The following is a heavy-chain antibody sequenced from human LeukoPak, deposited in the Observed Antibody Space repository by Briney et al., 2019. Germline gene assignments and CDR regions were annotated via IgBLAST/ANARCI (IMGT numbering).Heavy chain of an antibody. V-gene: IGHV3-33*06. D-gene: IGHD3-22*01. CDR2: IWYDGGNK. CDR3: AKDHPDDSSGYHDY. J-gene: IGHJ4*02. CDR1: GFRFSSYG. Sequence: GGSLRLSCAASGFRFSSYGMHWVRQAPGKGLEWVAVIWYDGGNKYYADSVKGRFTISRDNSKNTLYLQMNSLRAEDTAVYYCAKDHPDDSSGYHDYWGQGTLVTVSS.